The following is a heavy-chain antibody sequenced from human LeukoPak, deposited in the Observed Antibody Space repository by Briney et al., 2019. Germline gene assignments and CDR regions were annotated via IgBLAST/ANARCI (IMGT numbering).Heavy chain of an antibody. J-gene: IGHJ4*02. CDR1: GFTFSSYA. V-gene: IGHV3-23*01. CDR3: AEGPWNYDPYYFDY. CDR2: ISGSGGST. Sequence: PGGSLRPSCAASGFTFSSYAMSWVRQAPGKGLEWVSAISGSGGSTYYADSVKGRFTISRDNSKNTLYLQMNSLRAEDTAVYYCAEGPWNYDPYYFDYWGQGTLVTVSS. D-gene: IGHD1-7*01.